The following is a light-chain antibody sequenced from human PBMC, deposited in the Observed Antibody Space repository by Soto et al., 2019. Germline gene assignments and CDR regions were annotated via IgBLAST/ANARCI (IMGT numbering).Light chain of an antibody. CDR1: SSDVGSYNR. Sequence: SVLTQPPSLSGSPGQSVTISCTGTSSDVGSYNRVSWYQQPPGTAPKLMIYEVSNRPSGVPDRFSGSKSGNTASLTISGLQAEDEADYYCSSYTTSSTYVFGTGTKVTVL. J-gene: IGLJ1*01. CDR2: EVS. CDR3: SSYTTSSTYV. V-gene: IGLV2-18*02.